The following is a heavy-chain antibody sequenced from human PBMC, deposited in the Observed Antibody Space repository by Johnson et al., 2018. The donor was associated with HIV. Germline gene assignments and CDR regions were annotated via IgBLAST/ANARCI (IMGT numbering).Heavy chain of an antibody. CDR3: ARDWNEYSSSDGAFDI. Sequence: MQLVESGGGLVQPGGSLRLSCAASGFTFSSYWMSWVRQAPGKGLEWVANIKQDGSEKYYVDSVKGRFTISRDNAKNSLYLQMNSLRAEDTAVYYCARDWNEYSSSDGAFDIWGQGTMVTVSS. CDR2: IKQDGSEK. CDR1: GFTFSSYW. V-gene: IGHV3-7*03. D-gene: IGHD6-6*01. J-gene: IGHJ3*02.